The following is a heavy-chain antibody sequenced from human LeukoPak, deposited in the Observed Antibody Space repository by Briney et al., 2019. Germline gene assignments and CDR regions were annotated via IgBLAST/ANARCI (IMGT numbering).Heavy chain of an antibody. J-gene: IGHJ4*02. V-gene: IGHV1-18*01. CDR1: GYTLTELS. D-gene: IGHD2-2*01. CDR2: ISAYNGNT. Sequence: RASVKVSCKVSGYTLTELSMHWVRQAPGKGLEWMGWISAYNGNTNYAQKLQGRVTMTTDTSTSTAYMELRSLRSDDTAVYYCARAGGYCSSTRCYPSGYWGQGTLVTVSS. CDR3: ARAGGYCSSTRCYPSGY.